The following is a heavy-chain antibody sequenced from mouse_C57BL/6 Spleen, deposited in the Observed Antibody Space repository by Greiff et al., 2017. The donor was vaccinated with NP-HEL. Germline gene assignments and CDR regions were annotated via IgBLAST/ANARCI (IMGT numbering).Heavy chain of an antibody. CDR1: GYTFTSYW. CDR2: IDPSDSYT. D-gene: IGHD1-1*01. J-gene: IGHJ1*03. Sequence: VQLQQSGAELVRPGTSVKLSCKASGYTFTSYWMHWVKQRPGQGLEWIGVIDPSDSYTNYNQKFKGKATLTVDTSSSTAYMQLSSLTSEDSAVYYCAMYGSSPYWYFDVWGTGTTVTVSS. V-gene: IGHV1-59*01. CDR3: AMYGSSPYWYFDV.